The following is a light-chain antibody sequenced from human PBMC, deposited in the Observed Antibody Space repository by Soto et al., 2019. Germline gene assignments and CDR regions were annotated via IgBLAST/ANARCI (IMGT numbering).Light chain of an antibody. CDR1: SSDVGGYNY. CDR2: DVS. Sequence: QSALTQPASVSGSPGQSITISCTGTSSDVGGYNYVSWYQQHPGKAPKLLIYDVSNRPSGVSNRFSGSKSGNTASLTLSGLQAEDEADEDCSSYTSSSTRGGVFGGGTKLTVL. CDR3: SSYTSSSTRGGV. V-gene: IGLV2-14*01. J-gene: IGLJ2*01.